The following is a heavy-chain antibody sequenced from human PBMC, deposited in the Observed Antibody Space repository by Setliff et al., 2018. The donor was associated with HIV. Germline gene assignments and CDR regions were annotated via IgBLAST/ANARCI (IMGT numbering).Heavy chain of an antibody. CDR1: GFSFGSFA. J-gene: IGHJ6*01. V-gene: IGHV3-23*01. CDR3: AQGRTTTWYDMDV. Sequence: QPGGSLRLSCATSGFSFGSFAMNWVRQAPGKGLEWVSSISGSAGRTYYADSVKGRFTISRDNSKNTLHLQMDSLRVEDTAVYYCAQGRTTTWYDMDVWGQGTTVTVSS. D-gene: IGHD2-2*01. CDR2: ISGSAGRT.